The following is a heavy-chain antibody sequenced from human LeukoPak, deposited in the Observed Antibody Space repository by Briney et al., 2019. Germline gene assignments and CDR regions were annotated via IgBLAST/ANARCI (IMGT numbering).Heavy chain of an antibody. Sequence: GGSLRLSCAASGFTFSDYYMSWIRQAPGKGLEWVSSISSSSSYIYYADSVKGRFTISRDNAKNSLYLQMNSLRAEDTAVYYCARGSIAVAGILDYWGQGTLVTVSS. J-gene: IGHJ4*02. V-gene: IGHV3-11*06. CDR3: ARGSIAVAGILDY. CDR2: ISSSSSYI. D-gene: IGHD6-19*01. CDR1: GFTFSDYY.